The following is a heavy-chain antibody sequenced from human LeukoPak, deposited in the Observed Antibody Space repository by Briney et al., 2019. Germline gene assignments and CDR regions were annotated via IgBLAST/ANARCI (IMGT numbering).Heavy chain of an antibody. CDR3: ARDLGYGNRFDP. D-gene: IGHD5-12*01. CDR1: GGSISSGSYY. V-gene: IGHV4-61*02. Sequence: SQTLSLTCTVSGGSISSGSYYWSWIRQPAGKGLEWIGRIYTSGSTNYNPSLKSRVTISVDTSKNQFSLKLSSVTAADTAVYYCARDLGYGNRFDPWGQGTLVTVSS. CDR2: IYTSGST. J-gene: IGHJ5*02.